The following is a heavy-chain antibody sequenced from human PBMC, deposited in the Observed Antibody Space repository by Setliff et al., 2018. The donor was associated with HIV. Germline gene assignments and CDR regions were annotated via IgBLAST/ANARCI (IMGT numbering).Heavy chain of an antibody. CDR1: GYTFTSYY. CDR3: ARDRPNALYFDF. J-gene: IGHJ4*02. V-gene: IGHV1-46*01. D-gene: IGHD2-2*02. CDR2: SYPSDGRT. Sequence: ASVKVSCKASGYTFTSYYLHWLRQDPGQGLEWMGISYPSDGRTQYVQKFQGRVTMTRDTSTSTAYMELNSLSSEDTAVYYCARDRPNALYFDFWGQGTRVTVSS.